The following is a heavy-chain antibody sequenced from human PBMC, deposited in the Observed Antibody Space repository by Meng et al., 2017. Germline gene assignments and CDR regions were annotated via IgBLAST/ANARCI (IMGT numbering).Heavy chain of an antibody. J-gene: IGHJ4*02. CDR1: GGSFSGYY. CDR3: ARVVNKGGYLRVGYFDY. Sequence: QVQLQQWGAGLLKPSETLSLTCAVYGGSFSGYYWSWIRQPPGKGLEWIGEINHSGSTNYNPSLKSRVTISVDTSKNQFSLKLSSVTAAYTAVYYCARVVNKGGYLRVGYFDYWGQGTLVTVSS. V-gene: IGHV4-34*01. D-gene: IGHD3-10*01. CDR2: INHSGST.